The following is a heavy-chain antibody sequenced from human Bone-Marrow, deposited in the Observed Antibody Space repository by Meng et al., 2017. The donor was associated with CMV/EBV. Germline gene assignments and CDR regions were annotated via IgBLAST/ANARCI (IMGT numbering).Heavy chain of an antibody. CDR2: INPNSGGT. CDR1: GYTFTGYY. D-gene: IGHD2-2*01. V-gene: IGHV1-2*02. J-gene: IGHJ3*02. Sequence: ASVKVSCKASGYTFTGYYMHWVRQAPGQGLKWMGWINPNSGGTNYAQKFQGRVTMTRDTSISTAYMELSRLRSDDTAVYYCARPYCSSTSCPPEDDAFDIWGQGTMVTVSS. CDR3: ARPYCSSTSCPPEDDAFDI.